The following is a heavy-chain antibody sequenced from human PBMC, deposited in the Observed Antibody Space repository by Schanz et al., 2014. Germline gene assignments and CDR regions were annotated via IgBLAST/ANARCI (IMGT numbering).Heavy chain of an antibody. CDR3: ARVKYCTITRCYRTETEGIYYMDV. CDR2: ISASGGDT. J-gene: IGHJ6*03. CDR1: GFAFSSYG. Sequence: EVQLLESGGGLVQPGGSLRLSCLASGFAFSSYGMNWLRQAPGKGLEWVSVISASGGDTYYADSVKGRFTISRDNSKNTLYLQMKSLRAEDTAVYYCARVKYCTITRCYRTETEGIYYMDVWGKGTTVTVSS. V-gene: IGHV3-23*01. D-gene: IGHD2-2*01.